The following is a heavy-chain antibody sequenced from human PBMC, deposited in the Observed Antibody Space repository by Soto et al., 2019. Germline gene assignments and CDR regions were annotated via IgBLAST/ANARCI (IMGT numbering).Heavy chain of an antibody. J-gene: IGHJ2*01. CDR3: ARDYYDSSGPAWYFDL. CDR2: ISSSGSTI. D-gene: IGHD3-22*01. Sequence: PVGSLRLSCAASGFTFSSYEMNWVRQAPGKGLEWVSYISSSGSTIYYADSVKGRFTISRDNAKNSLYLQMNSLRAEDTAVYYCARDYYDSSGPAWYFDLWGRGTLVTVSS. V-gene: IGHV3-48*03. CDR1: GFTFSSYE.